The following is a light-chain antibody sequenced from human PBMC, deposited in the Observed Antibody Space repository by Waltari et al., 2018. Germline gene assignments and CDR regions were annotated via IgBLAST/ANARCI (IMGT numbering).Light chain of an antibody. J-gene: IGLJ1*01. Sequence: QSALTQPPSASGSPGQSVTISCNGTSRDVGDYNFVSWYQQHPGKAPTLMAYAVPKRPSGVPDRFSGSKSGNTASLTVSGLQAEDEADYYCSSYAGNNNFVFGTGTKVTAL. CDR1: SRDVGDYNF. V-gene: IGLV2-8*01. CDR3: SSYAGNNNFV. CDR2: AVP.